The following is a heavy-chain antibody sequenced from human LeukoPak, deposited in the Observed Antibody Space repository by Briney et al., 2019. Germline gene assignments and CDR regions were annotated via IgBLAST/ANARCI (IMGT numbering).Heavy chain of an antibody. CDR1: GFTFSDHI. V-gene: IGHV3-48*01. CDR2: VSGSGSTV. Sequence: HPGGSLRFSCAASGFTFSDHIMNWVRQLPGKRLEWVAYVSGSGSTVYYADSVKGRFTISRDNGKSSLYLQMNSLRVEDTALYYCVRQFASWGQGTLVTVSS. J-gene: IGHJ4*02. CDR3: VRQFAS.